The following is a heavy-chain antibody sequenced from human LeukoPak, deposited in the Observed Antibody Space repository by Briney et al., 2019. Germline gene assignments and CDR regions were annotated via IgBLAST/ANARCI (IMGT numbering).Heavy chain of an antibody. J-gene: IGHJ3*02. CDR2: IYTSGST. CDR3: ARDSGYYDFWSGNDAFDI. V-gene: IGHV4-4*07. Sequence: KPSETLSLTCTVSGGSISSYYWSWIRQPAGKGLEWIGRIYTSGSTNYNPSLKSRVTMSVDTSKNQFSLKLSSVTAADTAVYYCARDSGYYDFWSGNDAFDIWGQGTMVTVSS. D-gene: IGHD3-3*01. CDR1: GGSISSYY.